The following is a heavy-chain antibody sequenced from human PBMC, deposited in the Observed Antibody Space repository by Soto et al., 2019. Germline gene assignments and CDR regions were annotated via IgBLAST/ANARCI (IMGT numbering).Heavy chain of an antibody. D-gene: IGHD2-15*01. Sequence: PVGSLRLSCSTSGFTFRVYKMHWVRQAPGKGLEYVSGISNQGDTTYYADSVKGRFTISRDNSKNTLYFQMSSLRPEDTAVYYCAAAKLLPFEYWGQGTQVTVSS. J-gene: IGHJ4*02. CDR2: ISNQGDTT. V-gene: IGHV3-64D*06. CDR1: GFTFRVYK. CDR3: AAAKLLPFEY.